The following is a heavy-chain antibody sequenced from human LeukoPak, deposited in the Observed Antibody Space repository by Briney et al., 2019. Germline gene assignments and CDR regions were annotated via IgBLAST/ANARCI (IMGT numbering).Heavy chain of an antibody. CDR1: GFTFSSYA. CDR3: ALLGRELTLDY. Sequence: RGSLRLSCAASGFTFSSYAMSWVRQAPGKGLEWVSAISGSGGSTYYADSVKGRFTISRDNSKNTLYLQMNSLRAEDTAVYYCALLGRELTLDYWGQGTLVTVSS. CDR2: ISGSGGST. J-gene: IGHJ4*02. V-gene: IGHV3-23*01. D-gene: IGHD1-26*01.